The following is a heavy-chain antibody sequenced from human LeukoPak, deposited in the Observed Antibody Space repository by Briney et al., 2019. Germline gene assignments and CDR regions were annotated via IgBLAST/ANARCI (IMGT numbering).Heavy chain of an antibody. V-gene: IGHV3-23*01. J-gene: IGHJ6*02. D-gene: IGHD3-3*01. CDR2: VTGSGGTT. CDR3: ARFLGRITISGVVPYGMDV. CDR1: GFTFSSYA. Sequence: GRSLRLSCAASGFTFSSYAMSWVRQAPGKGLEWVSGVTGSGGTTYYADSVKGRFTISRDNSKNTLYLQMNSLRGEDTAVYYCARFLGRITISGVVPYGMDVWGQGTTVTVSS.